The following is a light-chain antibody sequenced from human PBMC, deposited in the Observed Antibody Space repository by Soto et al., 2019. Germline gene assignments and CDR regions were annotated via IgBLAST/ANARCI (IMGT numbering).Light chain of an antibody. CDR3: ASGDDIMSCVV. CDR2: RNN. V-gene: IGLV1-47*01. J-gene: IGLJ2*01. CDR1: SSNIGSNY. Sequence: QSVLTQPPSASGTPGQRVTISCSGSSSNIGSNYVYWYQQLPGTAPNLLIYRNNQRPSVVPDRFSGSKSGTSASLAISGLRDEDEAYYYWASGDDIMSCVVFGGGTQLTVL.